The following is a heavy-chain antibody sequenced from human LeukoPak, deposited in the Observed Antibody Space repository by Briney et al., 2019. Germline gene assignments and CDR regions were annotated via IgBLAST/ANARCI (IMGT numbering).Heavy chain of an antibody. J-gene: IGHJ4*02. V-gene: IGHV1-69*05. CDR3: ARATLPRDFWSGVDY. CDR1: GGTFSSYA. D-gene: IGHD3-3*01. Sequence: PVASVKVSCTASGGTFSSYAISWVRQAPGQGLEWMGGIIPIFGTANYAQKFQGRVTITTDESTSTAYMELSSLRSEDTAVYYCARATLPRDFWSGVDYWGQGTLVTVSS. CDR2: IIPIFGTA.